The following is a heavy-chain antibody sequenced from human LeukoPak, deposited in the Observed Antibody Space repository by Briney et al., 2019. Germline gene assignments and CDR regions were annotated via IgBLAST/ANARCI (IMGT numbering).Heavy chain of an antibody. CDR2: ISSSSSYI. CDR1: GFTFSSYS. D-gene: IGHD6-19*01. V-gene: IGHV3-21*01. CDR3: ARAWAVAGDRLFDY. Sequence: GGSLRLSCAASGFTFSSYSMNWVRQAPGKGLEWVSSISSSSSYIYYADSVKGRFTISRDNAKNSLYLQMNSLRAEDTAVYYCARAWAVAGDRLFDYWGQGTLVTVSS. J-gene: IGHJ4*02.